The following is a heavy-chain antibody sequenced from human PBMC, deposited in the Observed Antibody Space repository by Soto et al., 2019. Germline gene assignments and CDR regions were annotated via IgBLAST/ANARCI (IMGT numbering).Heavy chain of an antibody. Sequence: EVQLVESGGRLVQPGGSLRLACVASGFTLSSYSMVWVRQAPGKGLEWIAYIFVSSTTIHYADSVKGRFTVSRDNTQNSLFLLMNSLRAEDTAIYYCARDKDWAFDYWGQGTQVIVSS. V-gene: IGHV3-48*04. CDR2: IFVSSTTI. CDR3: ARDKDWAFDY. CDR1: GFTLSSYS. J-gene: IGHJ4*02. D-gene: IGHD3-9*01.